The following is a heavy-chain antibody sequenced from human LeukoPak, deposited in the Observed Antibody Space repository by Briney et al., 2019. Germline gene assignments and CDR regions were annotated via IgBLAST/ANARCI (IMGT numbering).Heavy chain of an antibody. J-gene: IGHJ4*02. D-gene: IGHD3-22*01. V-gene: IGHV3-30-3*01. CDR3: ARGSSYYYDSSGYFYHY. Sequence: GRSLRLSCAASGFTFSSYAMHWVRQAPGKGLEWVAVISYDGSNKYYADSVKGRFTISRDNSKNTLYLQMNSLRAEDTAVYYCARGSSYYYDSSGYFYHYWGQGTLVTVSS. CDR2: ISYDGSNK. CDR1: GFTFSSYA.